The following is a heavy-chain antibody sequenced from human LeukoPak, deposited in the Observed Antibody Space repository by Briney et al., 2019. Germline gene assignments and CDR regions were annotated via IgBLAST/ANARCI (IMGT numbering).Heavy chain of an antibody. V-gene: IGHV3-48*01. Sequence: GGSLRLSCAASGFTFSSYSVDWVRQAPGKGLEWVSYISSSTSTIYYADSVKGRFTISRDNSKNTLYLQMNSLRAEDTAVYYCARVISTSPSHYYYYYYMDVWGKGTTVTISS. CDR2: ISSSTSTI. D-gene: IGHD6-6*01. CDR3: ARVISTSPSHYYYYYYMDV. CDR1: GFTFSSYS. J-gene: IGHJ6*03.